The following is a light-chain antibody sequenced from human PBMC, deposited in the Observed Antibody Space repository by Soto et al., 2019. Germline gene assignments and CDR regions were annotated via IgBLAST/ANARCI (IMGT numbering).Light chain of an antibody. V-gene: IGKV3-20*01. CDR2: GAS. CDR1: QSISSNY. CDR3: HQYGSSPRT. Sequence: EIVMTQSPATLSVSPGERATLSCRASQSISSNYLAWYQQKSGQAPRLLIYGASSRATGIPDRFSGSRSGTDFTLTISRLEPGDFALYYCHQYGSSPRTFGQGTKVDIK. J-gene: IGKJ1*01.